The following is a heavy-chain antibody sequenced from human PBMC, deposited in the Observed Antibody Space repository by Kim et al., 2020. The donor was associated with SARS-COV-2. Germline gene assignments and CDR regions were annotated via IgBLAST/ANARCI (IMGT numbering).Heavy chain of an antibody. CDR1: GFTVSSNY. J-gene: IGHJ6*03. Sequence: GGSLRLSCAASGFTVSSNYMSWVRQAPGKGLEWVSFIYSGGSTYYADSVKGRFTISRDNSKNTLYLQMNSLRAEDTAVYYCARVSSHGYYYYYMDVWGKGTTVTVSS. V-gene: IGHV3-66*01. CDR3: ARVSSHGYYYYYMDV. D-gene: IGHD4-17*01. CDR2: IYSGGST.